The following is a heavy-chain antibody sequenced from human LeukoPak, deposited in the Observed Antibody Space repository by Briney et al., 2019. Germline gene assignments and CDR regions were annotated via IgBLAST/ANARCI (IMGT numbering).Heavy chain of an antibody. Sequence: SETLSLTCAVYGGSFSGYYWSWIRQPPGKGLEWIGEINHSGSTNYNPSLKSRATISVDTSKNQFSLKLSSATAADTALHYYARDLISWPHDAFDMWGQGTMVTVSS. D-gene: IGHD6-13*01. CDR3: ARDLISWPHDAFDM. CDR1: GGSFSGYY. V-gene: IGHV4-34*01. CDR2: INHSGST. J-gene: IGHJ3*02.